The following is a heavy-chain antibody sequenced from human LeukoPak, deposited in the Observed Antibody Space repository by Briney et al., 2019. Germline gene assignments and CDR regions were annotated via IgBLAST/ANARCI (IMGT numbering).Heavy chain of an antibody. CDR3: ARSGLDTAMVTG. D-gene: IGHD5-18*01. J-gene: IGHJ4*02. CDR2: IYYSGST. CDR1: GGSISSSSYY. V-gene: IGHV4-39*01. Sequence: PSETLSLTCTVSGGSISSSSYYWGWIRQPPGKGLEWIGSIYYSGSTYYNPSLKSRATISVDTSKNQFSLKLSSVTAADTAVYYCARSGLDTAMVTGWGQGTLVTVSS.